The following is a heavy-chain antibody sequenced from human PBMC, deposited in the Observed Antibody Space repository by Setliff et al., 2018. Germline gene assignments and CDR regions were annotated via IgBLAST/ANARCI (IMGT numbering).Heavy chain of an antibody. V-gene: IGHV1-18*01. CDR2: ISAYNGNT. CDR1: GYTFTSYG. J-gene: IGHJ4*02. D-gene: IGHD3-22*01. CDR3: ARDRSGAGDYYDSSGYYDY. Sequence: ASVKVSCKASGYTFTSYGISWVRQAPGQGLEWMGWISAYNGNTNYAQKLQGRVTMTTDTSTSTAYMGLRSLRSDDTAVYYCARDRSGAGDYYDSSGYYDYWGQGTLVTVSS.